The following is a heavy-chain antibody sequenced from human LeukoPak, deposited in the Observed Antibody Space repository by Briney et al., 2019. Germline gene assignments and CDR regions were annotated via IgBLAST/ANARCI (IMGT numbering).Heavy chain of an antibody. J-gene: IGHJ4*02. CDR2: ISYDGSNK. V-gene: IGHV3-30*04. CDR3: AKRIAVAGTYRGGYFDY. Sequence: GGSLRLSCAASGFTFSSYAMHWVRQAPGKGLEWVAVISYDGSNKYYADSVKGRFTISRDNSKNTLYLQMNSLRAEDTAVYYCAKRIAVAGTYRGGYFDYWGQGTLVTVSS. CDR1: GFTFSSYA. D-gene: IGHD6-19*01.